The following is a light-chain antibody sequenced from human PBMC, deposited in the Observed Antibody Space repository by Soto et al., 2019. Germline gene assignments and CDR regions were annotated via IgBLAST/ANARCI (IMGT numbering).Light chain of an antibody. CDR3: QERTGWPPWT. CDR2: DAS. Sequence: EIVLTQSPATLSLSPGGRATLSCRASQSVSLSLAWYQQKPGQAPRLLIYDASKRASGFPARFSGSGSGTDFTLTISSLEPEDFAVYYCQERTGWPPWTFGQGTKVHIK. J-gene: IGKJ1*01. CDR1: QSVSLS. V-gene: IGKV3-11*01.